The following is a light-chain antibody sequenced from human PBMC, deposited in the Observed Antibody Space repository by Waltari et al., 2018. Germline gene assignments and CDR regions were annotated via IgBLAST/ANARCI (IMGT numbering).Light chain of an antibody. J-gene: IGKJ2*01. V-gene: IGKV4-1*01. CDR1: QSVLYSSDNRNY. Sequence: DIVMTQSPDSLAVSLGERATINCKSSQSVLYSSDNRNYLAWYQQKPGQPPKLLIYWASTREYGVPDRFSGSGSGTDFTLTISSLQAEDVAVYYCQQSYSTPLTFGQGTKLEVK. CDR3: QQSYSTPLT. CDR2: WAS.